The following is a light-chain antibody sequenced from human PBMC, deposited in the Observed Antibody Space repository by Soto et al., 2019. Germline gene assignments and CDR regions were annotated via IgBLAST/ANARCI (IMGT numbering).Light chain of an antibody. V-gene: IGKV1-5*01. CDR2: DAS. Sequence: DIQMTQSPSTLSASVGDRVTITCRARQTISRWLAWYQQKPGKAPKLLIYDASNLESGVPSRFSGSGSGTEFTLTISSLQPDDFATYYCQQYNSYSPYTFGQGTKLEIK. CDR3: QQYNSYSPYT. CDR1: QTISRW. J-gene: IGKJ2*01.